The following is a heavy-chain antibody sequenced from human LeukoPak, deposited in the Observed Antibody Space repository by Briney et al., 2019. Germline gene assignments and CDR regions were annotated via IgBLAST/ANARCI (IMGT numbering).Heavy chain of an antibody. V-gene: IGHV3-33*01. CDR2: TWYDGSNK. CDR1: GFTFSSYG. CDR3: ARERPNRSGYYYGMDV. D-gene: IGHD1-14*01. J-gene: IGHJ6*02. Sequence: PGGSLRLSCAASGFTFSSYGMHWVRQAPGKGLEWVAVTWYDGSNKYYADSVKGRFTISRDNTKNTLYLQMNSLRAEDTAVYYCARERPNRSGYYYGMDVWGQGTTVTVSS.